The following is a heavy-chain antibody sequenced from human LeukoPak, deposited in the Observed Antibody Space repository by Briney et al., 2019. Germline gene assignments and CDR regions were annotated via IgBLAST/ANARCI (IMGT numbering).Heavy chain of an antibody. CDR3: AKRLTYSSGWQPNFDY. V-gene: IGHV3-53*01. CDR2: IYSGGRT. J-gene: IGHJ4*02. D-gene: IGHD6-19*01. CDR1: GFIVSSNY. Sequence: GGSLRLSCAASGFIVSSNYMSWVRQAPGKGLKWVQVIYSGGRTYYADSVKGRFTISRDNSRNTLYLQMNSLRAEDTAVYYCAKRLTYSSGWQPNFDYWGQGTLVTVSS.